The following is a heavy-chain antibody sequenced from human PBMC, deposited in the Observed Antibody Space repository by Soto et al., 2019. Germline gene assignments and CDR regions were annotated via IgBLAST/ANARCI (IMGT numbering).Heavy chain of an antibody. Sequence: GESLKLSCKVSGYSFTSYWISWVRQMPGKGLEWMGRIDPSDSYTNYSPSFQGHVTISADKSISTAYLQWSSLKASDTAMYYCARHPYYYYGMDVWGQGTTVTVSS. CDR1: GYSFTSYW. CDR3: ARHPYYYYGMDV. J-gene: IGHJ6*02. V-gene: IGHV5-10-1*01. CDR2: IDPSDSYT.